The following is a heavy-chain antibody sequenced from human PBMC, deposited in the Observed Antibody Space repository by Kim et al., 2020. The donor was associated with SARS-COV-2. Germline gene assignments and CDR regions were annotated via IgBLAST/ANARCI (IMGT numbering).Heavy chain of an antibody. D-gene: IGHD3-10*01. Sequence: AGTVEGRFTISRDNSKNTLYLQMNSRRAEDTVVYYCAKAGDYYGSGSPVYWGQGTLVTVSS. J-gene: IGHJ4*02. CDR3: AKAGDYYGSGSPVY. V-gene: IGHV3-23*01.